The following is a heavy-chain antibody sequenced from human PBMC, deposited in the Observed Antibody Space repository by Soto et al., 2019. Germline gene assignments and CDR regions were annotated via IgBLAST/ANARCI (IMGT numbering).Heavy chain of an antibody. CDR2: MIPNCGTA. V-gene: IGHV1-69*05. D-gene: IGHD2-2*01. CDR3: AVIIDCSSTSCPPRY. Sequence: SVTGSCAASGYTFTSYDINWVRQATGQGLEWMGWMIPNCGTANYAQKFQGRVTITRDESTSTAYMELSSLRSECTAVYNCAVIIDCSSTSCPPRYWGQGTLVTVSS. J-gene: IGHJ4*02. CDR1: GYTFTSYD.